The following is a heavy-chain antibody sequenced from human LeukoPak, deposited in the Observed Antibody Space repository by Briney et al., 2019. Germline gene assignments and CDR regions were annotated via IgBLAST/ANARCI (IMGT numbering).Heavy chain of an antibody. V-gene: IGHV3-21*01. CDR3: ARESSSGIVVAPFDY. CDR1: GFTFSSYS. Sequence: AGSLRLSCAASGFTFSSYSMNWVRQAPGKGLEWVSSISSSSSYIYYADSVKGRFTISRDNAKNSLYLQMNSLRAEDTAVYYCARESSSGIVVAPFDYWGQGTLVTVSS. J-gene: IGHJ4*02. D-gene: IGHD2-15*01. CDR2: ISSSSSYI.